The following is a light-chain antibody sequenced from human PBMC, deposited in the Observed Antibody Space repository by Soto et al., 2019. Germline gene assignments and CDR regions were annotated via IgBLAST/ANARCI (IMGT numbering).Light chain of an antibody. CDR2: GAS. V-gene: IGKV3-15*01. Sequence: EIVRTQSPGTLSLAPGERATLSCRASQSVSSNLAWYQQKPGQAPRLLIYGASTRATGIPARFSGSGSGTEFTLTISSLQSEDFAVYYCQQYNTWPPITFGQGTRLEIK. CDR1: QSVSSN. J-gene: IGKJ5*01. CDR3: QQYNTWPPIT.